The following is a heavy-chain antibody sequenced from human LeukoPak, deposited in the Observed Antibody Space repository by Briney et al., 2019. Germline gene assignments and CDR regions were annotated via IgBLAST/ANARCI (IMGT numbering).Heavy chain of an antibody. V-gene: IGHV4-4*09. J-gene: IGHJ6*03. Sequence: PSETLSLTCTVSGGSISSYYWSWIRQPPGKGLEWIGYIYASGSTRYNPSLNSRLTISVDTSKNQFSLKLTSVTAADTAVYYCARCHVSSAYYSCHYFYYMDVWGKGTTVTVSS. CDR1: GGSISSYY. D-gene: IGHD3-22*01. CDR3: ARCHVSSAYYSCHYFYYMDV. CDR2: IYASGST.